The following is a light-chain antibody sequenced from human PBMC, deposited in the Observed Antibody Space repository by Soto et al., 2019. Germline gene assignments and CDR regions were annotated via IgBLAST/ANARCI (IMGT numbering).Light chain of an antibody. CDR1: QDINTY. CDR3: QQYDSVPST. V-gene: IGKV1-33*01. Sequence: DIQMTQSPSSLSASVGDRVTITCQASQDINTYLNWYQQKSGKAPKLLIYDASNLETGVPSRFSGSGSGTDFTFTICSLQPEDIATYHCQQYDSVPSTFGQGTKVEIK. J-gene: IGKJ2*01. CDR2: DAS.